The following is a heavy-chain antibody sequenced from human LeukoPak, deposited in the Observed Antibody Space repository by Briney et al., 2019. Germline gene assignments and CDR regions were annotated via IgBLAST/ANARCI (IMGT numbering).Heavy chain of an antibody. CDR1: GGSLSGYY. CDR3: AGKGIAVTDSHWYFDL. J-gene: IGHJ2*01. CDR2: INHSGST. D-gene: IGHD6-19*01. V-gene: IGHV4-34*01. Sequence: SETLSLTCAVYGGSLSGYYWSWIRQPPGKGLEWIGEINHSGSTNYNPSLKSRVTISVDTSKNQFPLKLSSVTAADTAVYYCAGKGIAVTDSHWYFDLWGRGTLVTVSS.